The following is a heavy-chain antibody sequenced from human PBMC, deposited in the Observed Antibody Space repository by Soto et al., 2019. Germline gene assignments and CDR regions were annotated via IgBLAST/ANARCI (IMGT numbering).Heavy chain of an antibody. J-gene: IGHJ4*02. CDR3: ARNLYDYIWGSYRLDDDY. V-gene: IGHV3-7*01. CDR1: GFTFSSYW. Sequence: GGSLRLSCAASGFTFSSYWMSWVRQAPGKGLGWVANIKQDGSEKYYVDSVKGRLTISRDNAKNSLYLQMNSLRAEDTAVYYCARNLYDYIWGSYRLDDDYWGQGTLVTVSS. CDR2: IKQDGSEK. D-gene: IGHD3-16*02.